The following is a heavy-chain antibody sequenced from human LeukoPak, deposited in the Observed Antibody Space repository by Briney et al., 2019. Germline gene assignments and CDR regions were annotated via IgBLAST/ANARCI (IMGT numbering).Heavy chain of an antibody. Sequence: GGSLRLSCAVSGFTVSSNYMSWVRQAPGTGLEWVSVIYSGGSTDYADSVKGRFTISRDNSKNTLYLQMNSPRAEDTAIYYCARDLNNGSYHWFDPWGQGTLVTVSS. J-gene: IGHJ5*02. V-gene: IGHV3-66*01. CDR3: ARDLNNGSYHWFDP. D-gene: IGHD1-26*01. CDR2: IYSGGST. CDR1: GFTVSSNY.